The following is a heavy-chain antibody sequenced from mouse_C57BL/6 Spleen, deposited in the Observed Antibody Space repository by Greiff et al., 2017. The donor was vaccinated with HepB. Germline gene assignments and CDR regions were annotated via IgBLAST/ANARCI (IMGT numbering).Heavy chain of an antibody. CDR2: IYPGGGYT. D-gene: IGHD2-2*01. Sequence: VQLQQSGAELVRPGTSVKMSCKASGYTFTNYWIGWAKQRPGHGLEWIGDIYPGGGYTNYNEKFKGKATLTADKSSSTAYRQFSSLTSEDSAIYYCARSSMVTGVYYFDYWGQGTTLTVSS. CDR1: GYTFTNYW. V-gene: IGHV1-63*01. CDR3: ARSSMVTGVYYFDY. J-gene: IGHJ2*01.